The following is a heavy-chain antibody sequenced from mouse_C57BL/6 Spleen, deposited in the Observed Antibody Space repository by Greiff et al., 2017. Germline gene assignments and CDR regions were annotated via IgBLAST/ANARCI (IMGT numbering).Heavy chain of an antibody. Sequence: QVQLQQPGAELVMPGASVKLSCKASGYTFTSSWMHWVKQRPGQGLEWIGEIDPSDSYTNYNQKFKGKSTLTVDKSSSTAYMQLSSLTSEDSAVYYCATQTGSFAYWGQGTLVTVSA. D-gene: IGHD4-1*01. CDR1: GYTFTSSW. J-gene: IGHJ3*01. CDR2: IDPSDSYT. CDR3: ATQTGSFAY. V-gene: IGHV1-69*01.